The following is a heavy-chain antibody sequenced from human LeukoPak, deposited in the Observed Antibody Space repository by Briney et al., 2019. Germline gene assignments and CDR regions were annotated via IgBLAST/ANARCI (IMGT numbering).Heavy chain of an antibody. CDR2: ISGSGGST. V-gene: IGHV3-23*01. J-gene: IGHJ6*02. D-gene: IGHD3-10*01. Sequence: GGSLRLSCAASGFTFSSYAVSWVRQAPGKGLEWVSAISGSGGSTYYADSVKGRFTISRDNSKNTLYLQMNSLRAEDTAVYYCAKPVRGSGSYSYYYYGMDVWGQGTTVTVSS. CDR1: GFTFSSYA. CDR3: AKPVRGSGSYSYYYYGMDV.